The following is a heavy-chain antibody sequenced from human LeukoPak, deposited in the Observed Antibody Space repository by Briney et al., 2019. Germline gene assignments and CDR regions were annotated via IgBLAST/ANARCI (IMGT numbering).Heavy chain of an antibody. Sequence: SETLSLTCTVSGGSISSGSYYWSWIRQPARKGLEWIGRIYTSGSTNYNPSLKSRVTISVDTSKNQFSLKLSSVTAADTAVYYCATLNYYVDAFDIWGQGTMVTVSS. CDR2: IYTSGST. V-gene: IGHV4-61*02. CDR1: GGSISSGSYY. D-gene: IGHD3-10*02. CDR3: ATLNYYVDAFDI. J-gene: IGHJ3*02.